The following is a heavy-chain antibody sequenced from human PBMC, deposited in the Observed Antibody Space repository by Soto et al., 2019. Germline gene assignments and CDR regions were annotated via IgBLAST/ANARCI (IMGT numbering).Heavy chain of an antibody. Sequence: WGSLRLSCAASGFTFSPYAMTWVRQAPGKGLEWVSSISGSGGNTNYADSVKGRFTVSRDNSKRTLSLQMNSLTEEDTAIYYCAKGLRRLLRTQYYYGLDVWGRGTTVTVYS. D-gene: IGHD3-16*01. CDR3: AKGLRRLLRTQYYYGLDV. J-gene: IGHJ6*02. CDR1: GFTFSPYA. CDR2: ISGSGGNT. V-gene: IGHV3-23*01.